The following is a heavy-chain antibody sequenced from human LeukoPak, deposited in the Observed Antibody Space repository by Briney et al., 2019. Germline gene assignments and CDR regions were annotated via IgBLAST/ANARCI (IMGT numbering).Heavy chain of an antibody. Sequence: GASVKVSCKASGYTFTSYYMHWVRQAPGQGLEWMGIINPGDGGTTYAQSFQGRVTMTRDTSISTAYMEVRSLKSEDTAVYYCARGLPVGYGSGSYYAGAYWGQGTLVTVSS. V-gene: IGHV1-46*01. CDR1: GYTFTSYY. CDR3: ARGLPVGYGSGSYYAGAY. CDR2: INPGDGGT. D-gene: IGHD3-10*01. J-gene: IGHJ4*02.